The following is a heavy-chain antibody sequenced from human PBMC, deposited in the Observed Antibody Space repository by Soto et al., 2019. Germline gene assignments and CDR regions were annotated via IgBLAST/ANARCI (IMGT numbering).Heavy chain of an antibody. V-gene: IGHV4-59*01. Sequence: QVQLQESGPGLVKPSETLSLTCTVSGGSISSYYWSWIRQPPGKGLEWIGYIYYSGSTNYNPSLKSRVTISVDTSKNQFSLKLSSVTAADTAVYYCARDSLGDFWSGYTYYYYYGMDVWGQGTTVTVSS. CDR3: ARDSLGDFWSGYTYYYYYGMDV. CDR1: GGSISSYY. CDR2: IYYSGST. J-gene: IGHJ6*02. D-gene: IGHD3-3*01.